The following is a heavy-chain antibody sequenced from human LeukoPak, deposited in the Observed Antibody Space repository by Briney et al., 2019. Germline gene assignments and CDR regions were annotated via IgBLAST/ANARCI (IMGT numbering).Heavy chain of an antibody. CDR3: ARTYLGYCSSTSCLEGESFDP. V-gene: IGHV1-2*02. CDR2: INPNSGGT. D-gene: IGHD2-2*01. Sequence: ASVKVSCKASGYTFTGYYMHWVRQAPGQGLEWMGWINPNSGGTNYAQKFQGRVTMTRDTSISTAYMELSRLRSDDTAVYYCARTYLGYCSSTSCLEGESFDPWGQGTLVTVSS. CDR1: GYTFTGYY. J-gene: IGHJ5*02.